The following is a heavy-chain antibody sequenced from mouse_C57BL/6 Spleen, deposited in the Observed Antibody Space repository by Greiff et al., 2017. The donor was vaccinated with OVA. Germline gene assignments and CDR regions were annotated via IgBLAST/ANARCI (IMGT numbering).Heavy chain of an antibody. D-gene: IGHD2-12*01. CDR3: ASFYRGDAMDY. V-gene: IGHV5-17*01. Sequence: EVQVVESGGGLVKPGGSLKLSCAASGFTFSDYGMHWVRQAPEKGLEWVAYISSGSSTIYYADTVKGRFTISRDNAKNTLFLQMTSLRSEDTAMYYCASFYRGDAMDYWGQGTSVTVSS. CDR1: GFTFSDYG. CDR2: ISSGSSTI. J-gene: IGHJ4*01.